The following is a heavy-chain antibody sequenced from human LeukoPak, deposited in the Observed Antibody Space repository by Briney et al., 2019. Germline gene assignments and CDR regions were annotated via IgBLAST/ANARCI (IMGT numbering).Heavy chain of an antibody. D-gene: IGHD6-19*01. CDR2: ISGSGDTV. J-gene: IGHJ4*02. Sequence: PGGSLRLSCAASGFSFSTYHMNWVRQAPGKGLEWVSYISGSGDTVFYADSVRGRFTISRDNAKNLFYLQMNSLRDEDTAVYYCARGVSRYISGWHFDYWGQGTLVTVSS. CDR1: GFSFSTYH. V-gene: IGHV3-48*02. CDR3: ARGVSRYISGWHFDY.